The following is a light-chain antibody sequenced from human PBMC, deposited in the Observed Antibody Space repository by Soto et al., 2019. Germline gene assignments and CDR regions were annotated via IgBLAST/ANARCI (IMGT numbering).Light chain of an antibody. CDR3: SSYTSDSPR. CDR2: EVS. V-gene: IGLV2-14*01. Sequence: QSVLTQPASVSGSPGQSITISCTGTSSDVSWYQQHPGKAPKLMIYEVSNRPSGVSNRFSGSKSGNTASLTISGLQTEDEADYYCSSYTSDSPRIGTGTKVTVL. J-gene: IGLJ1*01. CDR1: SSDV.